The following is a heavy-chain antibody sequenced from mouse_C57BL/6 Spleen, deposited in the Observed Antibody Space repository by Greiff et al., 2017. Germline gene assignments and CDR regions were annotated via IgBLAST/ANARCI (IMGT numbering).Heavy chain of an antibody. V-gene: IGHV7-3*01. CDR2: ISNKANGYTT. Sequence: EVKVVESGGGLVPPGGSLSLSCAASGFTFPDYYMSWVRQPPGQALEWLGVISNKANGYTTEYRASVKGRLTSSRDNSHSILYLHMTALRAEDSATYYCARWYYGIYDAMDYWGQGASVTVSS. CDR3: ARWYYGIYDAMDY. J-gene: IGHJ4*01. CDR1: GFTFPDYY. D-gene: IGHD2-1*01.